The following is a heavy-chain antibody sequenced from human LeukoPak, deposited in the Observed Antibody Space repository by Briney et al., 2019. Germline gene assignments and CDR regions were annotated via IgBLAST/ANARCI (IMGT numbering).Heavy chain of an antibody. V-gene: IGHV3-30*02. J-gene: IGHJ4*02. CDR2: IRYDGSNK. Sequence: GGSLRPSCAASGFTFSSYGMHWVRQAPGKGLGWVAFIRYDGSNKYYADSVKGRFTISRDNSKNTLYLQMNSLRAEDTAVYYCAKDVTPIVVVTAPFDYWGQGTLVTVSS. D-gene: IGHD2-21*02. CDR1: GFTFSSYG. CDR3: AKDVTPIVVVTAPFDY.